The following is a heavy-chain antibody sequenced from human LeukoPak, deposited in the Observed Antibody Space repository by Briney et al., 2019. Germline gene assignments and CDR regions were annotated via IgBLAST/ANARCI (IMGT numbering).Heavy chain of an antibody. Sequence: GGSLRLSCAASGFTFSTYWMHWVRQAPGKGLVWVSRITSDGSGTIYADSVKGRFTISRDNAKNTLWLQMNSLGAEDTAVYYCARGPFDIWGQGTMVTVSS. J-gene: IGHJ3*02. CDR3: ARGPFDI. CDR1: GFTFSTYW. V-gene: IGHV3-74*01. CDR2: ITSDGSGT.